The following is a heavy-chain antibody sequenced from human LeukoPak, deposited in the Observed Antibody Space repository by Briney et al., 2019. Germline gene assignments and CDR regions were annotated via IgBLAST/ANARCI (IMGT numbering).Heavy chain of an antibody. CDR2: IKTDGSST. CDR3: ARPYYYHMDV. CDR1: GFTFSSYR. Sequence: GGSLRLSCAASGFTFSSYRMHWVRQAPGKGLVWVSRIKTDGSSTTYADSVKGRFTISRDNAKDTLYLQMNSLRAEDTAVYYCARPYYYHMDVWGKGTTVTVSS. J-gene: IGHJ6*03. V-gene: IGHV3-74*01.